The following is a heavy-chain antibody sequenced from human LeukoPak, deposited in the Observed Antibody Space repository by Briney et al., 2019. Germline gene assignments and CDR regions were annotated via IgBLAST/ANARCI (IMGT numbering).Heavy chain of an antibody. D-gene: IGHD6-19*01. J-gene: IGHJ6*02. Sequence: PSETLSLTCAVYGGSFSGSNWSWIRRPPGKGLEWIGEIYNSGSTIYNPSLKSRVTISVDTSKNQLSLNLISVTAADTAVYYCASCQWLVDWCYYYGMDVWGQGTTVTVSS. CDR2: IYNSGST. V-gene: IGHV4-34*01. CDR3: ASCQWLVDWCYYYGMDV. CDR1: GGSFSGSN.